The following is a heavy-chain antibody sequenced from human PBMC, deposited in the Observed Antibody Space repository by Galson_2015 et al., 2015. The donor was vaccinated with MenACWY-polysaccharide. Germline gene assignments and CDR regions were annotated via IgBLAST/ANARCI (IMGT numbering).Heavy chain of an antibody. CDR3: ARRRKRVAGEFDY. V-gene: IGHV4-39*02. Sequence: TYYNPSLKGRVAFSTATSNNPFSLAVSSVTAADTAVYYCARRRKRVAGEFDYWGQGTLVTVSS. J-gene: IGHJ4*02. D-gene: IGHD6-19*01. CDR2: T.